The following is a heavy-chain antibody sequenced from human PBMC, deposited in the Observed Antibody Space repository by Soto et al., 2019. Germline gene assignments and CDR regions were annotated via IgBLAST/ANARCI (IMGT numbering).Heavy chain of an antibody. Sequence: SGPTLVNPTETLTLTCTVSGFSLSNARMGVSWIRQPPGKALEWLAHIFSNDEKSYSTSLKSRLTISKDTSKSQVVLTMTNMDPVDTATYYCARITSPDSYVLHFDYWGQGTLVTVSS. CDR3: ARITSPDSYVLHFDY. V-gene: IGHV2-26*01. CDR2: IFSNDEK. CDR1: GFSLSNARMG. D-gene: IGHD1-26*01. J-gene: IGHJ4*02.